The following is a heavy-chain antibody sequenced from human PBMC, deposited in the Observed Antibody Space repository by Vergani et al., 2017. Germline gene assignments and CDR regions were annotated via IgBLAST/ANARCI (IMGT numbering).Heavy chain of an antibody. D-gene: IGHD3-22*01. Sequence: QVQLVQSGAEVKKPGASVKVSCKASGYTFTGYYMHWVRQAPGQGLEWMGWINPNSGSTNYAQKFQGRVTMTRDTSISTAYMELSRLRSDDTAVYYCARDHRGSDYYDSSGYYSDWYFDLWGRGTLVTVSS. CDR2: INPNSGST. J-gene: IGHJ2*01. CDR1: GYTFTGYY. CDR3: ARDHRGSDYYDSSGYYSDWYFDL. V-gene: IGHV1-2*02.